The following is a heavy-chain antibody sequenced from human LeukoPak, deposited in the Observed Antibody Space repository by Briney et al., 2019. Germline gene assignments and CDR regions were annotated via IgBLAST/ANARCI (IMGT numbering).Heavy chain of an antibody. CDR3: AKVRGAFYDSSGYYFDY. J-gene: IGHJ4*02. Sequence: PGGSLRLSCAASGLTFSSYAMSWVRQAPGKGLEGVSAISGSGGSTYFADSVKGRFTISRDNSKNTLYLQMNSLSAEDTAVYYCAKVRGAFYDSSGYYFDYWGQGTLVTVSS. D-gene: IGHD3-22*01. V-gene: IGHV3-23*01. CDR1: GLTFSSYA. CDR2: ISGSGGST.